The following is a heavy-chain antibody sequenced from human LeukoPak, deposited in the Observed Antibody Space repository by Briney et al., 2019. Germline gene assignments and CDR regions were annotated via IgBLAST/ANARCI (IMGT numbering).Heavy chain of an antibody. CDR1: GYSFTYW. CDR3: ARLVGGTVDY. J-gene: IGHJ4*02. D-gene: IGHD1-26*01. Sequence: GESLKISCKGSGYSFTYWIGWVRQMPGKGLEWMGRIDPSDSYTNYSPSFHGHVTISADKSITTAYLQWSSLKASDTAMYYCARLVGGTVDYWGQGTLVTVSS. V-gene: IGHV5-10-1*01. CDR2: IDPSDSYT.